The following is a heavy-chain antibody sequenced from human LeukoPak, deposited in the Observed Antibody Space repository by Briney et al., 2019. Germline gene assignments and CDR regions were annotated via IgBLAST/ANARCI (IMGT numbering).Heavy chain of an antibody. V-gene: IGHV3-23*01. CDR3: AKRGGTYANWYFDL. J-gene: IGHJ2*01. CDR1: GLTYSSNA. CDR2: ISNSASRK. D-gene: IGHD3-16*01. Sequence: GGSLRLSCAASGLTYSSNAMIWVRQAPGKGLEWVSGISNSASRKYYADSVKGRFTISRDNSKNTLYLQMNSLRAQDTRVYYCAKRGGTYANWYFDLWGRGTLVTVSS.